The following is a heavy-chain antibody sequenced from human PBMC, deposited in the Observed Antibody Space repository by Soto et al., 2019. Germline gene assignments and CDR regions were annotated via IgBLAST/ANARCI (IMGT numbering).Heavy chain of an antibody. CDR1: GGSISSGDYY. J-gene: IGHJ4*02. CDR2: IYYSGST. V-gene: IGHV4-30-4*01. Sequence: SETLSLTCTVSGGSISSGDYYWSWIRQVPGKGLEWIGYIYYSGSTYYNPSLKSRVAMSVDTSRNQFSLNLSSVTATDTAVYYCARRSFDYSSSSDPGFLDYWGQGTLVTVSS. CDR3: ARRSFDYSSSSDPGFLDY. D-gene: IGHD6-6*01.